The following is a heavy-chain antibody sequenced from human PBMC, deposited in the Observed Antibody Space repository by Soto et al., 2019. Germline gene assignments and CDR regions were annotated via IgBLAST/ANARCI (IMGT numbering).Heavy chain of an antibody. Sequence: GGSLRLSCAASGFTFSSYGMHWVRQAPGKGLEWVAVISYDGSNKYYADSVKGRFTISRDNSKNTLYLQMNSLRAEDTAVYYYAKDDPEYSSLSYYYSGMAVWGQGTTVTVS. J-gene: IGHJ6*02. D-gene: IGHD6-6*01. CDR1: GFTFSSYG. CDR3: AKDDPEYSSLSYYYSGMAV. V-gene: IGHV3-30*18. CDR2: ISYDGSNK.